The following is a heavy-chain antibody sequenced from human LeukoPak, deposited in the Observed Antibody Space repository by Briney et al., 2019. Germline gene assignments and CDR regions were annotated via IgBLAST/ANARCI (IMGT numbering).Heavy chain of an antibody. Sequence: PGRSLRLSCAASGFTFSSYSMHWVRQAPGKGLEWVAVISYDGSNKYYADSVKGRFTISRDNSKNTLYLQMNSLRAEDTAVYYCARERRRTPSTYGSGSYSLPYWGQGTLVTVSS. CDR3: ARERRRTPSTYGSGSYSLPY. CDR2: ISYDGSNK. CDR1: GFTFSSYS. V-gene: IGHV3-30*03. D-gene: IGHD3-10*01. J-gene: IGHJ4*02.